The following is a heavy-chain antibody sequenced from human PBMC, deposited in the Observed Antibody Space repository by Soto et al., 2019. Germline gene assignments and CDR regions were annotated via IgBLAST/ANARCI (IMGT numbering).Heavy chain of an antibody. CDR3: ARDSAPFGVVIIPTYYMAV. V-gene: IGHV1-46*03. Sequence: ASVKVSCKASGYTFTSYYMHWVRQAPGQGLEWMGIINPSGGSTSYAQKFQGRVTMTRDTSTSTVYMELSSLRSEDTAVYYCARDSAPFGVVIIPTYYMAVWGKGTTVTVSS. CDR2: INPSGGST. D-gene: IGHD3-3*01. J-gene: IGHJ6*03. CDR1: GYTFTSYY.